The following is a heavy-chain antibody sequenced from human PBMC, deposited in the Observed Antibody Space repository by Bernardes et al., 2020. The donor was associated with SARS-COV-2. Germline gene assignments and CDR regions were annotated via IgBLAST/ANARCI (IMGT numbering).Heavy chain of an antibody. CDR2: IDWDDDK. CDR3: ARATDHEVDY. V-gene: IGHV2-70*01. CDR1: GFSLITGGMC. J-gene: IGHJ4*02. Sequence: SGPTLVKPTQTLTLTCTFSGFSLITGGMCVSWIRQPPGKALEWLAFIDWDDDKYYNPSLKTRLSISKDTSKNQVVLTVTNVDPVDTATYYCARATDHEVDYWGQGILVTVSS.